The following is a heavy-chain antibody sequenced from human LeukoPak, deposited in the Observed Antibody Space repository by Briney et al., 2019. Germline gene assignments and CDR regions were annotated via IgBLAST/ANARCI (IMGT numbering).Heavy chain of an antibody. D-gene: IGHD4-17*01. CDR2: IIPILGTA. Sequence: ASVKVSCKASGGTFNSYAISWVRQAPGQGLEWMGGIIPILGTANYAQKFQGRVTITADESTSTAYMELSSLRSEDTAVYYCARDGPDYGRNGDYWGQGTLVTVSS. CDR1: GGTFNSYA. CDR3: ARDGPDYGRNGDY. V-gene: IGHV1-69*13. J-gene: IGHJ4*02.